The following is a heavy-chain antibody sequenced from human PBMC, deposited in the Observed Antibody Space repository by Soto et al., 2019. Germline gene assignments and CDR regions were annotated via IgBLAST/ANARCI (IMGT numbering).Heavy chain of an antibody. CDR1: GYIFSTYG. CDR2: ISPYSDNT. CDR3: ARGWIPGHTVAGSRPADY. J-gene: IGHJ4*02. V-gene: IGHV1-18*01. Sequence: QVQLVQSGTEVKKPGASVKVSCKASGYIFSTYGITWVRQAPGQGLEWMGWISPYSDNTNYAQKFQGRVTMTTDTAPRTADIELRSLGIDDTAVYYCARGWIPGHTVAGSRPADYWGQGTVASVSS. D-gene: IGHD6-19*01.